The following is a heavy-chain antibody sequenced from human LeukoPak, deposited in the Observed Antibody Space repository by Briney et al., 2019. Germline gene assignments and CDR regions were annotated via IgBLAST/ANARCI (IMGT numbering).Heavy chain of an antibody. D-gene: IGHD2-2*03. CDR1: GYTFTGYY. CDR2: INPNSGGT. Sequence: ASVKVSCKASGYTFTGYYMHWVRQAPGQGLEWMGWINPNSGGTNYAQKFQGRVTMTRDTSISTAYMELSRLRSDDTAVDFCARVPGYFSSTNCRGNNWFHPRGQGTLVTVSS. J-gene: IGHJ5*02. V-gene: IGHV1-2*02. CDR3: ARVPGYFSSTNCRGNNWFHP.